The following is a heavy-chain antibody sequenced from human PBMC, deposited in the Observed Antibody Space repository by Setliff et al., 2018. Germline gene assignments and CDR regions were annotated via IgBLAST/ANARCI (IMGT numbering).Heavy chain of an antibody. CDR1: GASITSGGFY. V-gene: IGHV4-61*09. Sequence: PSETLSLTCSVSGASITSGGFYWTWIRQPAGKGLEWIGHISPSGSTTYNPSVKSRVTISLDTSKNQVSLKVRSVTAADTAVYFCARHRTIPVTTTNYYYHMDVWGKGTTVTVS. CDR2: ISPSGST. CDR3: ARHRTIPVTTTNYYYHMDV. D-gene: IGHD4-17*01. J-gene: IGHJ6*03.